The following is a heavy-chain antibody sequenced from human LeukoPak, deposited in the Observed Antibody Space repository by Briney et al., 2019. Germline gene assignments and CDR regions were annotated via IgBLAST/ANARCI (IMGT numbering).Heavy chain of an antibody. CDR2: ISGHGDIT. D-gene: IGHD3-10*01. CDR1: GFIFRNYG. CDR3: AGEAPSYYASGSYCDY. V-gene: IGHV3-23*01. Sequence: PGGSLRLSCAASGFIFRNYGMNWVRQAPGKGLEWVSGISGHGDITYYADSVKGRFTISRDNSRNTVYLQMNSLRAEDTAVYYCAGEAPSYYASGSYCDYWGQGTLVTVSS. J-gene: IGHJ4*02.